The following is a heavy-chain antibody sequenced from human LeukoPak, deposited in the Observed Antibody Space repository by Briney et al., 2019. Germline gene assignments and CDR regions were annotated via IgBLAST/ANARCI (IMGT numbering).Heavy chain of an antibody. CDR2: ISSSSSDI. CDR1: GFTFSNYN. CDR3: AKDFFDYGGNSESVFDY. J-gene: IGHJ4*02. V-gene: IGHV3-21*01. D-gene: IGHD4-23*01. Sequence: KSGGSLRLSCAASGFTFSNYNMNWVRQAPGKGLEWVSSISSSSSDIYYADSVKGRFTISRDNAKNSLYLQMNSLRAEDTAVYYCAKDFFDYGGNSESVFDYWGQGTLVTVSS.